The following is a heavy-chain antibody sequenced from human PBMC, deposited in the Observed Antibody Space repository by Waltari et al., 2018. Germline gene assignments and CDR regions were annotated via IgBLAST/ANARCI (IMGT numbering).Heavy chain of an antibody. CDR1: GFTFSSYA. J-gene: IGHJ6*02. Sequence: EVHLVESGGGLVQPGGSLRLSCATSGFTFSSYAMSWVRQAPGKGLEWVSSISAGGGATYYADSVKGRFTISRDISKNTLCLQVNSLRADDTAVYYCTKRGDYYYYGMAVWGQGTTVTVSS. V-gene: IGHV3-23*04. CDR2: ISAGGGAT. CDR3: TKRGDYYYYGMAV.